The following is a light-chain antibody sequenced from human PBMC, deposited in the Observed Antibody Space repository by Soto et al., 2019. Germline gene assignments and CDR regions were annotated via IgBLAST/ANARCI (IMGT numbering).Light chain of an antibody. CDR3: ASWDDSLNAVV. J-gene: IGLJ2*01. V-gene: IGLV1-44*01. CDR1: ASNLGGNP. Sequence: QSVLTQPPSVSGTPGQKVSISCSGSASNLGGNPVNWYQHLPGAAPKLLIYTNHQRPSGVPDRFSGSTSGTSASLAISGLRSEDEADFYCASWDDSLNAVVFGGGTKLTVL. CDR2: TNH.